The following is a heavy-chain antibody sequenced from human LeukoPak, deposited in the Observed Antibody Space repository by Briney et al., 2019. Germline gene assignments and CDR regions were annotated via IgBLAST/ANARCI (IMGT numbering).Heavy chain of an antibody. D-gene: IGHD3-10*01. V-gene: IGHV3-30-3*01. CDR3: AKDWKFYYVSGSFFPDN. CDR1: GFAFSSYA. J-gene: IGHJ4*02. Sequence: GGSLRLSCAASGFAFSSYAVHWVRQAPGKGLECVAVISHDGSKKYYADFVKGRFTVSRDNSKNTLYLHMNSLIPEDTAVYFCAKDWKFYYVSGSFFPDNWGQGTLVTVSS. CDR2: ISHDGSKK.